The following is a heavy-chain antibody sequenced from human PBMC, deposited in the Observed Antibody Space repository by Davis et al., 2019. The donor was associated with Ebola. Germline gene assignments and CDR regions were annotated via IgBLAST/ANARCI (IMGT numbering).Heavy chain of an antibody. CDR2: IYHSGTT. CDR1: GGSISSGNYS. CDR3: ASLHPSMVALDY. J-gene: IGHJ4*02. Sequence: MPSETLSLTCTVSGGSISSGNYSWTWSWIRQPPGKGLEWIGYIYHSGTTYYNPSLKSRVTISGDRSKNQFSLRLTSVTAADTAVYYCASLHPSMVALDYWGQGTLVTVSS. V-gene: IGHV4-30-2*01. D-gene: IGHD5-12*01.